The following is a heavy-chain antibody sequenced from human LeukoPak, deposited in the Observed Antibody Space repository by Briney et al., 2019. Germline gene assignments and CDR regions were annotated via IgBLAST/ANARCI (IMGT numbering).Heavy chain of an antibody. CDR3: ARVELLGSSGWPFDY. CDR1: GGSISSYD. CDR2: IYYSGST. D-gene: IGHD6-19*01. V-gene: IGHV4-59*01. Sequence: SETLSLTCTVSGGSISSYDWSWIRQPPGKGLEWIGYIYYSGSTNYNPSLKSRVAISVDTSKNQFSLKLSSVTAADTAVYYCARVELLGSSGWPFDYWGQGTLVTVSS. J-gene: IGHJ4*02.